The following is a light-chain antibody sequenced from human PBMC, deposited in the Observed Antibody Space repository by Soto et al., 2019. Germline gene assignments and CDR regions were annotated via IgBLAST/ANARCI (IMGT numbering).Light chain of an antibody. J-gene: IGKJ5*01. Sequence: TQSPLSLPVTPGEPASIPCRPSQSLPHSSWLAWYQQKPGKAPKLLIYAASTWESGVPSRFSATVSGTEFSLTITSLQPEDFATYYCQQLFDSPITFGQGTRLEIK. CDR3: QQLFDSPIT. V-gene: IGKV1-9*01. CDR1: QSLPHSSW. CDR2: AAS.